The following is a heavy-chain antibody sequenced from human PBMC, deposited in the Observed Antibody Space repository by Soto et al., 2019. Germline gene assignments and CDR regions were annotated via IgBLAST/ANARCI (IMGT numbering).Heavy chain of an antibody. CDR3: ARAIWRHQLVYGWVAP. D-gene: IGHD3-10*01. V-gene: IGHV1-3*01. Sequence: QVQPVQSGAEVKKPGASVKVSCKASGDTFTTSAMHWVRQAPGQRLEWKGWINVGNGDTKYSQNFQDRVNMTRDTSASTAYMELSSLRFEDTAVYYCARAIWRHQLVYGWVAPWGQGTLVTVSP. CDR2: INVGNGDT. J-gene: IGHJ5*01. CDR1: GDTFTTSA.